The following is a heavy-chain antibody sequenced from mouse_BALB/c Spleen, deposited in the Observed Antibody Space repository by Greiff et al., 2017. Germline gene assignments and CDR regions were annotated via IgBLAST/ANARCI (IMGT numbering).Heavy chain of an antibody. CDR3: VRGGYFDV. Sequence: GGGLVQPKGSLKLSCAASGFTFNTYAMHWVCQAPGKGLEWVARIRSKSNNYATYYADSVKDRFTISRDDSQSMLYLQMNNLKTEDTAMYYCVRGGYFDVWGAGTTVTVSS. CDR1: GFTFNTYA. V-gene: IGHV10-3*03. J-gene: IGHJ1*01. CDR2: IRSKSNNYAT.